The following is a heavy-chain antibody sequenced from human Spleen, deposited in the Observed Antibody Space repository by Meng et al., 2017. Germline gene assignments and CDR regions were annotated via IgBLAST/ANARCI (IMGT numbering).Heavy chain of an antibody. V-gene: IGHV3-7*01. CDR1: GFTFSNYW. CDR2: IKQDGSDQ. Sequence: GESLKISCAASGFTFSNYWMGWVRQAPGKGLEWVANIKQDGSDQFYVNSVKGRFTISRDNAENSLNLQMNSLRAEDTAVYYCARPRFPGGNTCFFDYWGQGTLVTVSS. D-gene: IGHD2-15*01. J-gene: IGHJ4*02. CDR3: ARPRFPGGNTCFFDY.